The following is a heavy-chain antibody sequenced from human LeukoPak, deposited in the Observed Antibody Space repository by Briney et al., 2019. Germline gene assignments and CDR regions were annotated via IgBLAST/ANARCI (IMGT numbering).Heavy chain of an antibody. Sequence: PSETLSLTCAVYGGSFSGYYWSWIRQPPGKGLEWIGEINHSGSTNYNPSLKSRVTISVDTSKNQFSLKLSSVTAADTAVYYCARIGYYGSGSPTDYYCYMDVWGKGTTVTVSS. V-gene: IGHV4-34*01. CDR2: INHSGST. J-gene: IGHJ6*03. D-gene: IGHD3-10*01. CDR1: GGSFSGYY. CDR3: ARIGYYGSGSPTDYYCYMDV.